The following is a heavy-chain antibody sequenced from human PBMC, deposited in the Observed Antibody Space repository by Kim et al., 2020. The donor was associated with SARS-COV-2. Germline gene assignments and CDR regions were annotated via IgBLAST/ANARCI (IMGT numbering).Heavy chain of an antibody. V-gene: IGHV1-3*01. Sequence: RYSQNFQGRVTSTRDTSATTAYMELSSLTSKDTAVYYCAREGSGSYNWLDPWGQGTLVTVDS. CDR3: AREGSGSYNWLDP. D-gene: IGHD3-10*01. J-gene: IGHJ5*02.